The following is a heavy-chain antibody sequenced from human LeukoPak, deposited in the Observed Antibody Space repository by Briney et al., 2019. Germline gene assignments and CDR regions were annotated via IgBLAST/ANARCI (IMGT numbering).Heavy chain of an antibody. CDR3: TTDKGVLMVYARAYAFDI. D-gene: IGHD2-8*01. Sequence: GSLRLSCAASGFTFSSYAMSWVRQAPGKGLEWVGRIKSKTDGGTTDYAAPVKGRFTISRDDSKNTLYLQMNSLKTEDTAVYYCTTDKGVLMVYARAYAFDIWGQGTMVTVSS. CDR2: IKSKTDGGTT. V-gene: IGHV3-15*01. CDR1: GFTFSSYA. J-gene: IGHJ3*02.